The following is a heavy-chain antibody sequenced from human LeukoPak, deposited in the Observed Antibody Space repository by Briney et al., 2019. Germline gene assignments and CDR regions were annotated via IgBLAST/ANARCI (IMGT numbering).Heavy chain of an antibody. CDR2: ISGSGGST. D-gene: IGHD3-3*01. CDR1: GFTFSSYA. V-gene: IGHV3-23*01. Sequence: PGGSLRLSCAASGFTFSSYAMSWVRQAPGKGLEWVSGISGSGGSTYYADSVKGRFTISRDNSKNTVYLQMNSLRAEDTAVYYCAKDRLRFLEAYYFDYWGQGTLVTVSS. J-gene: IGHJ4*02. CDR3: AKDRLRFLEAYYFDY.